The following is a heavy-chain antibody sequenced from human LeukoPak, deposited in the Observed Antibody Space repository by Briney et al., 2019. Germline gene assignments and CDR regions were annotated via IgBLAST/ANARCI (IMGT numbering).Heavy chain of an antibody. CDR3: ARAFRARYFDL. J-gene: IGHJ2*01. D-gene: IGHD2/OR15-2a*01. CDR2: IYYSGST. V-gene: IGHV4-39*01. CDR1: GGSITTSSYY. Sequence: PSETVSLTCTVSGGSITTSSYYWGWIRQPPGKGLEWIGIIYYSGSTYYNPSLKGRVTISVDTSKNQFSLKLSSVTAADTAVYYCARAFRARYFDLWGRDSLVPVSS.